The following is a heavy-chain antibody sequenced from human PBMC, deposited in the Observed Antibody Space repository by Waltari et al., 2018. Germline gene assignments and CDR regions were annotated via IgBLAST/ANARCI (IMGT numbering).Heavy chain of an antibody. J-gene: IGHJ4*02. CDR3: AREAGSGIDWYHDY. V-gene: IGHV4-38-2*02. CDR1: DFSISSGFY. D-gene: IGHD3-9*01. Sequence: QMQESGPGLVKPSETLSLMCSVSDFSISSGFYWGWLRQSPGKGLEWVGSISASGTTSSNPSLQIRVTISIDSSKIQLSLKLGSVTAADTAVFYCAREAGSGIDWYHDYWGQGILVTVSS. CDR2: ISASGTT.